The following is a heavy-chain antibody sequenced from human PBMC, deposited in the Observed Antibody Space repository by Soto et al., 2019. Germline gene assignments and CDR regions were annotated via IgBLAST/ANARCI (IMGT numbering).Heavy chain of an antibody. Sequence: EVQLVESGGGLVKPGGSLRLSCAASGFTFSSYSMNWVRQAPGKGLEWVSSISSSSSYIYYADSVKGRFTISRDNAKNSLYLQMNSLRAEDTAVYYCARDQIGYCSSTSCYRSYYYYYGMDVWGQGTTVTVSS. J-gene: IGHJ6*02. D-gene: IGHD2-2*01. CDR2: ISSSSSYI. CDR3: ARDQIGYCSSTSCYRSYYYYYGMDV. V-gene: IGHV3-21*01. CDR1: GFTFSSYS.